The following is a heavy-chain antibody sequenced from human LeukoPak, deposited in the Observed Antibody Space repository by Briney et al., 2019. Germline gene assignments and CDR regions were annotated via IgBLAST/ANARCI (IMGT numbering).Heavy chain of an antibody. CDR1: GSTFSSYW. CDR3: AIISGYSSGWSLSDFDY. Sequence: GGSLRLSCAASGSTFSSYWMHWVRQAPGKGLVWVSRINSDGSSTSYADSVKGRFTISRDNAKNTLYLQMNSLRAEDTAVYYCAIISGYSSGWSLSDFDYWGQGTLVTVSS. V-gene: IGHV3-74*01. D-gene: IGHD6-19*01. CDR2: INSDGSST. J-gene: IGHJ4*02.